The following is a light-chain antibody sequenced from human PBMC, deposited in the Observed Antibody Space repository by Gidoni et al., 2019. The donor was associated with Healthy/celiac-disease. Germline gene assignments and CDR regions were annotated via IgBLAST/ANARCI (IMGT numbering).Light chain of an antibody. CDR1: QSVSSN. Sequence: VMQQSPATLSVSPGERATLSCRASQSVSSNLAWYQQKPGQAPRLLIYGASTRATGIPARFSGSGSGTEFTLTISSLQSEDFAVYYCQQYNNWPPDTFGQGTKLEIK. CDR2: GAS. CDR3: QQYNNWPPDT. J-gene: IGKJ2*01. V-gene: IGKV3-15*01.